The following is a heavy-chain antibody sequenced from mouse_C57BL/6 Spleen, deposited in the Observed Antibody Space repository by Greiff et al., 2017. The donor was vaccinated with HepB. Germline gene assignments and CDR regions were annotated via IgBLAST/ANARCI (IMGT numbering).Heavy chain of an antibody. CDR1: GYTFTSYW. D-gene: IGHD1-1*01. CDR2: IYPGNSDT. CDR3: TRWITTVVGDY. Sequence: VRLQQSGTVLARPGASVKMSCKTSGYTFTSYWMQWVKQRPGQGLEWIGAIYPGNSDTSYNQKFKGKAKLTAVTSASTAYMELSSLTNEDSAVYYCTRWITTVVGDYWGQGTTLTVSS. J-gene: IGHJ2*01. V-gene: IGHV1-5*01.